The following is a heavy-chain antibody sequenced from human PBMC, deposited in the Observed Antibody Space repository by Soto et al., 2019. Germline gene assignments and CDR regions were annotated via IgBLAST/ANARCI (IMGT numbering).Heavy chain of an antibody. D-gene: IGHD2-2*01. CDR3: ARGGGTILAPLR. J-gene: IGHJ4*02. CDR1: GYTFTGYF. CDR2: INPNSGVT. V-gene: IGHV1-2*02. Sequence: EASVKLSCKASGYTFTGYFIHWVRQAPGEGLEWVGYINPNSGVTKYAPRFLGRVTITRDTSIRTAYMHLNKLRSAATLVYFGARGGGTILAPLRWGPRTLVAVSS.